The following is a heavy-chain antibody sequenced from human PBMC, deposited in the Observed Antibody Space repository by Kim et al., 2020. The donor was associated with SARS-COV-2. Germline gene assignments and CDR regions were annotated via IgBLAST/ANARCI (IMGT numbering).Heavy chain of an antibody. CDR1: GGSISSYY. CDR3: ARAFRGSGSYYYYYGMDV. Sequence: SETLSLTCTVSGGSISSYYWSWIRQPPGKGLEWIGYIYYSGSTNYNPSLKSRVTISVDTSKNQFSLKLSSVTAADTAVYYCARAFRGSGSYYYYYGMDVWGQGTTVTVSS. CDR2: IYYSGST. J-gene: IGHJ6*02. D-gene: IGHD1-26*01. V-gene: IGHV4-59*01.